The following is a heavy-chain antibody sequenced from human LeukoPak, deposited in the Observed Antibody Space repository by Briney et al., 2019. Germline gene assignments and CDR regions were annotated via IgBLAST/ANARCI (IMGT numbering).Heavy chain of an antibody. D-gene: IGHD1-26*01. Sequence: PSETLSLTCAVYGGSFSGDYWSWFRQPPGKGLEWIGEINHSGSTNYNPSLESRVTISVDTSKNQFSLNLSSVTAADTAVYYCARLQRATKVLDYWGQGTLVTVSS. CDR3: ARLQRATKVLDY. CDR1: GGSFSGDY. V-gene: IGHV4-34*01. CDR2: INHSGST. J-gene: IGHJ4*02.